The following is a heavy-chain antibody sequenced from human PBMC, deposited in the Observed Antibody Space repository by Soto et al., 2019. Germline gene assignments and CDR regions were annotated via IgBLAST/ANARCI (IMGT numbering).Heavy chain of an antibody. CDR1: GYSFTGYW. V-gene: IGHV5-51*01. J-gene: IGHJ4*02. D-gene: IGHD3-9*01. CDR2: ISPRDSET. Sequence: GESLKISCKGPGYSFTGYWVGWVRQMPGKDLEWMGIISPRDSETRYSPSFQGQVTISVDKSISTAYLQWSSLKASDTAMYYCVREGSGYYDILTGSPRFFFDYWGQGALVTVSS. CDR3: VREGSGYYDILTGSPRFFFDY.